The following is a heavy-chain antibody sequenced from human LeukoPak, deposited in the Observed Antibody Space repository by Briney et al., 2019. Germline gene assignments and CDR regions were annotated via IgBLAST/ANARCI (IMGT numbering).Heavy chain of an antibody. CDR3: ASSLLRTYDSSGYWLFDY. D-gene: IGHD3-22*01. J-gene: IGHJ4*02. CDR2: IIPIFGTA. Sequence: SVKVSCKGSGGTFSSYAISWVRQAPGQGLEWMGGIIPIFGTANYAQKFQGRVTITTDESTSTAYMELSSLRSEDTAVYYCASSLLRTYDSSGYWLFDYWGQGTLVTVSS. CDR1: GGTFSSYA. V-gene: IGHV1-69*05.